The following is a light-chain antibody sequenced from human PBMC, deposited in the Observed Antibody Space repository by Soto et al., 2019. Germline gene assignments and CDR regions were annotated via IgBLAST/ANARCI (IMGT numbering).Light chain of an antibody. J-gene: IGLJ3*02. CDR2: EVS. CDR1: SSDVGGYNY. Sequence: QSVLTQPASVSGSPGQSITISCTGTSSDVGGYNYVAWYQQHPGKVPRLMIYEVSNRPSGVSNRFSGSKSGNTASLTISGLQAADEADYYCSSYATSDTLVFGGGTKLTVL. V-gene: IGLV2-14*03. CDR3: SSYATSDTLV.